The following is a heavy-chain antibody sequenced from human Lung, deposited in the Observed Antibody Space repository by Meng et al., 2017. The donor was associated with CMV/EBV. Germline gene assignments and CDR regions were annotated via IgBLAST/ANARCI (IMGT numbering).Heavy chain of an antibody. D-gene: IGHD2-2*01. CDR1: GGTFSSYT. CDR3: ARSPNAIVVVPAASWFDP. V-gene: IGHV1-69*02. CDR2: IIPILGIA. Sequence: SVNVSCKASGGTFSSYTISWVRQAPGQGLEWMGRIIPILGIANYAQKFQGRVTITADKSTSTAYMELSSLRSEDTAVYYCARSPNAIVVVPAASWFDPWGRGTLVTVSS. J-gene: IGHJ5*02.